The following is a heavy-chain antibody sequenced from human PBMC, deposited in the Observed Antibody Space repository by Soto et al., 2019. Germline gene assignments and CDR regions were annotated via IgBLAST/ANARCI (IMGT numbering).Heavy chain of an antibody. D-gene: IGHD4-17*01. CDR1: GGSISSYY. CDR2: IYYSGST. CDR3: PRGTNDSGGPGGGDDAFDI. Sequence: QVQLQESGPGLVKPSETLSLTCTVSGGSISSYYWSWIRQPPGKGLEWIGYIYYSGSTNYNPSLTLRGPISVDTSKTQFYRKLSSVTAADTAVYDWPRGTNDSGGPGGGDDAFDIWGQGTMVTVSS. J-gene: IGHJ3*02. V-gene: IGHV4-59*01.